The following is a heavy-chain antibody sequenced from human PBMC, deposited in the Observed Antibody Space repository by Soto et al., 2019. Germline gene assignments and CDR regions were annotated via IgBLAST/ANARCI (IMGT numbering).Heavy chain of an antibody. CDR1: RFTFSNYA. CDR3: ARGVSSSSSGDAFDM. CDR2: ISNDGTNK. D-gene: IGHD6-6*01. V-gene: IGHV3-30*03. Sequence: QVQLVESGGGVVQPGRSLRLSCAASRFTFSNYAIHWVRQAPGKGLEWVAMISNDGTNKYYGESVKGRFAISRDNSKNAVWLQMNSLRVDDTAVYYCARGVSSSSSGDAFDMWGKGTMVTVSS. J-gene: IGHJ3*02.